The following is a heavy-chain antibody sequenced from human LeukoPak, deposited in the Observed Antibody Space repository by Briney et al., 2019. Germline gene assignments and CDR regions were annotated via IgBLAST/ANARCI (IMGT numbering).Heavy chain of an antibody. V-gene: IGHV4-59*08. J-gene: IGHJ4*02. CDR3: AGHHPRNTVDF. D-gene: IGHD2-8*02. CDR1: GSSISSYY. CDR2: ISDIGSI. Sequence: SETLSLTCTVSGSSISSYYWSWIRQPPGKGLEWIAYISDIGSINYNPSLKSRVTTSLDTSKNQFSLKLSSVTAADTAVYYCAGHHPRNTVDFWGQGTLVTVFS.